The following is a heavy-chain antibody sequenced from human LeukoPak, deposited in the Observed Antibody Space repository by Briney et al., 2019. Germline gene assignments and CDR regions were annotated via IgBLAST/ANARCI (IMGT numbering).Heavy chain of an antibody. CDR1: GGSISSSRYH. CDR3: ATTYSYTSGGYDY. J-gene: IGHJ4*02. CDR2: IYYSGTT. D-gene: IGHD5-18*01. Sequence: PSETVSLTCTVSGGSISSSRYHWGWIRQPPGKGLEWIGSIYYSGTTFYSPSLKSRVTISVDTSKNQFSLKVSSVTAADTAVYYCATTYSYTSGGYDYWGQGTLVTVSS. V-gene: IGHV4-39*01.